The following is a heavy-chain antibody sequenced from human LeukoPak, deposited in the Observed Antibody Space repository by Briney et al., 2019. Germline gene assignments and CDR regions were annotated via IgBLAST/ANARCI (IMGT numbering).Heavy chain of an antibody. Sequence: PGGSLRLSCAASGFTFGNYAMHWVRQAPGKGLEWVGVLFYDGDRKHYADSVKGRFTMSRDNSRNTLYLQMNSLRAEDTAIYYCAKNGDRGAYCSGGTCYPYYYYYMDVWGKGTTVTISS. V-gene: IGHV3-30-3*02. D-gene: IGHD2-15*01. CDR2: LFYDGDRK. J-gene: IGHJ6*03. CDR3: AKNGDRGAYCSGGTCYPYYYYYMDV. CDR1: GFTFGNYA.